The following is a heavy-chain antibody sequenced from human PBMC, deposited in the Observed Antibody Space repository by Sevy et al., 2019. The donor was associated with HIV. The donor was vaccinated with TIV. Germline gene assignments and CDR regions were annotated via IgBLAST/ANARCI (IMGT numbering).Heavy chain of an antibody. J-gene: IGHJ3*02. CDR2: ISGSGGST. CDR1: GFTFSSYA. D-gene: IGHD3-10*01. Sequence: GGSLRLSCAASGFTFSSYAMSWVRQAPGKGLEWVSAISGSGGSTYYADSVKGRFTISRDNSKNTLYLQMNGLRAEDTAVYYCAKEQLTMVRGVIIRGAFDIWGQGTMVTVSS. CDR3: AKEQLTMVRGVIIRGAFDI. V-gene: IGHV3-23*01.